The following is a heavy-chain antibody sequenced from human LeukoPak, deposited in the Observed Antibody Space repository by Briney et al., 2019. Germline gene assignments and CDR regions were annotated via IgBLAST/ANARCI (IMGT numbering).Heavy chain of an antibody. CDR2: IWYDGSNK. J-gene: IGHJ4*02. V-gene: IGHV3-33*01. Sequence: GRSLRLSCAASGFTFSSYGMHWVRQAPGKGLEWVAVIWYDGSNKYYADSVKGRFIISRDNSKNTLYLQMNSLRAEDTAVYYCAREHGDYFYFDYWGQGTLVTVSS. CDR1: GFTFSSYG. CDR3: AREHGDYFYFDY. D-gene: IGHD4-17*01.